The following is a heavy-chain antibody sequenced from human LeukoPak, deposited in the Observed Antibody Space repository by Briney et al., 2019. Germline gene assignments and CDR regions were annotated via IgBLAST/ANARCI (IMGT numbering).Heavy chain of an antibody. CDR2: IRDSGVST. CDR3: AKSLLYRYGDCLED. Sequence: GGSLRLSCTASAFTLNNYAMNWVRQAPGKGLEWVSGIRDSGVSTYYADSVKGRFTISRDSSKNTVPLQMSSLRAEDTAVYYCAKSLLYRYGDCLEDWGQGTLVTVSS. J-gene: IGHJ4*02. CDR1: AFTLNNYA. V-gene: IGHV3-23*01. D-gene: IGHD2-21*02.